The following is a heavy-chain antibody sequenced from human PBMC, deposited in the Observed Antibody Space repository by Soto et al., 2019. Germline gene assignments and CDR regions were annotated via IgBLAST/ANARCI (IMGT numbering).Heavy chain of an antibody. CDR1: GSTFSSYA. CDR2: ISYDGSNK. J-gene: IGHJ4*02. CDR3: ARDTTRITMIVVGEFDY. D-gene: IGHD3-22*01. V-gene: IGHV3-30-3*01. Sequence: GGSLRLSCAASGSTFSSYAMHWVRQAPGKGLEWVAVISYDGSNKYYADSVKGRFTISRDNSKNTLYLQMNSLRAEDTAVYHCARDTTRITMIVVGEFDYWGQGTLVTVSS.